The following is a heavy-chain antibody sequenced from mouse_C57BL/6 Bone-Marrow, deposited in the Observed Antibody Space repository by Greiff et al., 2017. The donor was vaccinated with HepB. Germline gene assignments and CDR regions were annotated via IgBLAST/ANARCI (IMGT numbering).Heavy chain of an antibody. V-gene: IGHV1-59*01. CDR3: ARHSSGYLYYCDY. J-gene: IGHJ2*01. CDR1: GYTFTSYW. D-gene: IGHD3-2*02. CDR2: IDPSDSYT. Sequence: QVQLQQSGAELVRPGTSVKLSCKASGYTFTSYWMHWVKQRPGQGLEWIGVIDPSDSYTNYNQKFKGKATLTVDTSSSTAYMQLSSLTSEDSAVYYCARHSSGYLYYCDYGGQGTTLTVSS.